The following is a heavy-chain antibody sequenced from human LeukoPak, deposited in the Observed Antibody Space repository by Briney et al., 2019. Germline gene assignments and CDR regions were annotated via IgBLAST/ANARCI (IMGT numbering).Heavy chain of an antibody. D-gene: IGHD3-22*01. CDR1: VGTFSSYA. CDR2: IIPMFHTA. CDR3: ARDIPGSSGYFNDAFDI. J-gene: IGHJ3*02. Sequence: ASVKVSCMTSVGTFSSYAISWVRQAPGQRLEWMGRIIPMFHTANYAQKFQGRVTITTDESTSTAYLELSSLRTEDTAVYYCARDIPGSSGYFNDAFDIWGQGTMVTVSS. V-gene: IGHV1-69*05.